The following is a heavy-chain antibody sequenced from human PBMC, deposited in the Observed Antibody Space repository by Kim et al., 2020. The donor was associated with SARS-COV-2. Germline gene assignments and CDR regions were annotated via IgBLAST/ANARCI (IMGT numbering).Heavy chain of an antibody. CDR2: IYYSGST. Sequence: SETLSLTCTVSGGSISSSSYYWGWIRQPPGKGLEWIGSIYYSGSTYYNPSLKSRVTISVETSKNQFSLKLSSVTAADTAVYYCARHRAGVGSSIDYWGQGTLVTVSS. J-gene: IGHJ4*02. CDR3: ARHRAGVGSSIDY. V-gene: IGHV4-39*01. D-gene: IGHD6-6*01. CDR1: GGSISSSSYY.